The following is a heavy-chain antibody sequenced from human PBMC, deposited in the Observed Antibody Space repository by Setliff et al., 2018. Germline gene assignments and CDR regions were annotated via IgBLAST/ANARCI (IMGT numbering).Heavy chain of an antibody. Sequence: SETLSLTCAVYGGSFNVYFWSWIRLPPGKGLEWIGEISHSGSTNYNPSLKSRVTMLVDTSKNQFSLKLSSVTAADTAVYYCAKVITVFGVVIMENWFDPWGQGTLVTVSS. V-gene: IGHV4-34*01. CDR2: ISHSGST. CDR3: AKVITVFGVVIMENWFDP. J-gene: IGHJ5*02. D-gene: IGHD3-3*01. CDR1: GGSFNVYF.